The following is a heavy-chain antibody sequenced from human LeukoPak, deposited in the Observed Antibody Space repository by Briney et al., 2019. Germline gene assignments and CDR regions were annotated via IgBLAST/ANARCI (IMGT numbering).Heavy chain of an antibody. Sequence: GGSLRLSCAASGFTVSSNYMSWVRQAPGKGLEWVSVIYSGGSTYYADSVKGRFTISRDNSKNTLYLQVNSLRAEDTAVYYCARGYTSFGKWFDPWGQGTLVTVSS. CDR2: IYSGGST. CDR3: ARGYTSFGKWFDP. D-gene: IGHD2-2*01. J-gene: IGHJ5*02. V-gene: IGHV3-66*01. CDR1: GFTVSSNY.